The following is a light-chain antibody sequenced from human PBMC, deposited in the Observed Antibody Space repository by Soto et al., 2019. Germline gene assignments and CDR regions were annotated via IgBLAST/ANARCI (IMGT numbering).Light chain of an antibody. CDR2: DVN. Sequence: QSALTQPASVSGSPGQSITLSCTGTSSDIGGYDYVSWYQRNPGKAPKLIIYDVNNRPSGVSNRFSGSKSGNTASVTISGLQAEDEADYYCTSYASGSSHVVFGGGTKLTVL. J-gene: IGLJ2*01. CDR3: TSYASGSSHVV. CDR1: SSDIGGYDY. V-gene: IGLV2-14*01.